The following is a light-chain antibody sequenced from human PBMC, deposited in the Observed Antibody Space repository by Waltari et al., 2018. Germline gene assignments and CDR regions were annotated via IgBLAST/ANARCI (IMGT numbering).Light chain of an antibody. CDR2: GAS. V-gene: IGKV3-20*01. CDR3: QHYVRLPAT. CDR1: QSVTRAL. Sequence: EILLTQSPGTLSLSPGERDTLSCRASQSVTRALAWYQQKPGQAPRLHIYGASNRATGIPDRFSGSGSGTDFSLTISRLEPEDFAVYYCQHYVRLPATFGQGTKVEIK. J-gene: IGKJ1*01.